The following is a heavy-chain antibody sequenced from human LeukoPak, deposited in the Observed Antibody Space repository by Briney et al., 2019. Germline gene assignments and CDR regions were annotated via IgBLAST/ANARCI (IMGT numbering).Heavy chain of an antibody. CDR2: INHSGST. CDR1: GGSFSGYY. J-gene: IGHJ4*02. V-gene: IGHV4-34*01. D-gene: IGHD1-26*01. CDR3: AKSGGYGLIDY. Sequence: SETLSLTCAVYGGSFSGYYWSWIRQPPGKGLEWIGEINHSGSTNYNPSLKSRVTISVDTSKNQFSLKLSSVTAADTAMYYCAKSGGYGLIDYWGQGTLVTVSS.